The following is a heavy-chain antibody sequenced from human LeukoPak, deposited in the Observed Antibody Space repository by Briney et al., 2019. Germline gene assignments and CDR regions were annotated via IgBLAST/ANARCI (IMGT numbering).Heavy chain of an antibody. Sequence: GASVTVSCKASGYTFTSYGISWVRQAPGQGLEWMGWISAYNGNTNYAQKLQGRVTMTTDTSTSTAYMELRSLTSDDTAVYYCARDNYYDSSGYYYVREFDYWGQGTMVTVSS. V-gene: IGHV1-18*01. CDR2: ISAYNGNT. CDR3: ARDNYYDSSGYYYVREFDY. D-gene: IGHD3-22*01. CDR1: GYTFTSYG. J-gene: IGHJ4*02.